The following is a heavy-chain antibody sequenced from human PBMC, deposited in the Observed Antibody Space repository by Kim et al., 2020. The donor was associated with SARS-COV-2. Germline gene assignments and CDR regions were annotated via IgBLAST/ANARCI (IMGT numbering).Heavy chain of an antibody. CDR2: ISSSNTV. Sequence: GGSLRLSCAASGFTFSTFSMNWVRQAPGKGLEWISSISSSNTVYYADSVKGRFTISRDNAKNALYLQMSSLRDDDTGVYYCVRQYDSCGQGILVTVSS. CDR1: GFTFSTFS. J-gene: IGHJ5*01. CDR3: VRQYDS. V-gene: IGHV3-48*02.